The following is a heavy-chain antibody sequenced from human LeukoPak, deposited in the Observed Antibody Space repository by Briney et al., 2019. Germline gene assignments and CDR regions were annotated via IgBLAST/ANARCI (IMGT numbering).Heavy chain of an antibody. CDR3: ARLGTYSSSWYGSFDY. J-gene: IGHJ4*02. D-gene: IGHD6-13*01. CDR1: GGTFSSYA. V-gene: IGHV1-69*13. CDR2: IIPIFGTA. Sequence: SVKVSCKASGGTFSSYAICWVRQAPGQGLEWMGGIIPIFGTANYAQKFQGRVTITADESTSTAYMELSSLRSEDTAVYYCARLGTYSSSWYGSFDYWGQGTLVTVSS.